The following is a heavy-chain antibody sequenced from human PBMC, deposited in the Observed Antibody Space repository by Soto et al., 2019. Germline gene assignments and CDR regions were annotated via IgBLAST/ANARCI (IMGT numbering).Heavy chain of an antibody. D-gene: IGHD2-15*01. CDR2: INRGGGI. J-gene: IGHJ6*03. CDR3: TGDDVHCRGGTCYGIPMAV. CDR1: GFTVSSKY. V-gene: IGHV3-66*01. Sequence: GGSLRLSCAASGFTVSSKYMSWVRQAPGKGLEWVSLINRGGGISYADSVKGRFTISRDNSENTLYLQMSTLGVEDTAVYYCTGDDVHCRGGTCYGIPMAVWGKGTTVTVSS.